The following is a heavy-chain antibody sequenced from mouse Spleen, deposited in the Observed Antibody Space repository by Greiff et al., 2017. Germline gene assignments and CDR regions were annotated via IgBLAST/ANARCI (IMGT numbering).Heavy chain of an antibody. J-gene: IGHJ4*01. Sequence: EVMLVESGGGLVKPGGSLKLSCAASGFTFSDYYMYWVRQTPEKRLEWVATISDGGSYTYYPDSVKGRFTISRDNAKNNLYLQMSSLKSEDTAMYYCARSAPYYDGSSHYAMDYWGQGTSVTVSS. CDR2: ISDGGSYT. CDR3: ARSAPYYDGSSHYAMDY. V-gene: IGHV5-4*02. D-gene: IGHD1-1*01. CDR1: GFTFSDYY.